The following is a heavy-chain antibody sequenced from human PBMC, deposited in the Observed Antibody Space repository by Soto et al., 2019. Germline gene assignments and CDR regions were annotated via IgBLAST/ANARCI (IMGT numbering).Heavy chain of an antibody. CDR2: IDPKGGGT. V-gene: IGHV1-2*02. CDR3: ARVSVDVPE. J-gene: IGHJ4*02. CDR1: GPTFIAYY. Sequence: QLVQSGAEVKKPGASVRVSCKTSGPTFIAYYIHWVRQAPGQGLEWMGWIDPKGGGTTYAQKFLGRVTMTRDTSINTAYMDLNRLTSDDTAVYYCARVSVDVPEWGQGTLITISS. D-gene: IGHD5-12*01.